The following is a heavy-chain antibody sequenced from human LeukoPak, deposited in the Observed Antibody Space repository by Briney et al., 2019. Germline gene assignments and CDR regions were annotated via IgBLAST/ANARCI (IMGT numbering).Heavy chain of an antibody. CDR2: INPSGTIT. D-gene: IGHD4-11*01. J-gene: IGHJ5*02. Sequence: GASVKVSCKASGYIFTNYYMHWVRQAPGEGLEWMGIINPSGTITTYAQKFQGRVTMTRDTSTSTVYMELSSLRSEDTAVYYCARGGSLTTSLLAPWGQGTLVTVSS. CDR1: GYIFTNYY. V-gene: IGHV1-46*01. CDR3: ARGGSLTTSLLAP.